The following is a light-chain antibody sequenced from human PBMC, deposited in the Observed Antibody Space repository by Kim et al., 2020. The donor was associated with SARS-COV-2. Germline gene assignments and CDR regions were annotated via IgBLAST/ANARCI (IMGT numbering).Light chain of an antibody. Sequence: ASVGDRLTITCRASQGISNDLAWYQQKPGKVPKLLIFAASALQSGVPSRFSGSGSGTDFTLTISSLQPEDVATYYCQKYNGAPWTFGQGNKVDIK. J-gene: IGKJ1*01. CDR3: QKYNGAPWT. V-gene: IGKV1-27*01. CDR1: QGISND. CDR2: AAS.